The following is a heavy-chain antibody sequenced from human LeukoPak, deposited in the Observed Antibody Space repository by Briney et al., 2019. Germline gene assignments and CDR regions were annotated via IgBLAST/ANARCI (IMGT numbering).Heavy chain of an antibody. CDR1: GFTFSSYG. J-gene: IGHJ4*02. CDR2: ISSSSSTI. CDR3: ARELHYDYVWGSYSY. D-gene: IGHD3-16*01. V-gene: IGHV3-48*01. Sequence: GGSLRLSCAASGFTFSSYGMHWVRQAPGKGLEWVSYISSSSSTIYYADSVKGRFTISRDNAKNSLYLQMNSLRAEDTAVYYCARELHYDYVWGSYSYWGQGTLVTVSS.